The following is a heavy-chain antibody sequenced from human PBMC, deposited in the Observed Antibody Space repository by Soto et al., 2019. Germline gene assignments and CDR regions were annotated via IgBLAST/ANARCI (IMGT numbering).Heavy chain of an antibody. Sequence: EVQLLESGGGVVQPGGSLRLSCAASGFTFSRNAMSWVRQAPGKGLEWVSTIGSGGTAYYADSVKGRFTISRDISKNTHALQMNSLRTEDTAVYYWAKLGFWSGGTCYLDYYNGVDVWGEGTTVTVSS. CDR3: AKLGFWSGGTCYLDYYNGVDV. CDR1: GFTFSRNA. V-gene: IGHV3-23*01. CDR2: IGSGGTA. J-gene: IGHJ6*02. D-gene: IGHD2-15*01.